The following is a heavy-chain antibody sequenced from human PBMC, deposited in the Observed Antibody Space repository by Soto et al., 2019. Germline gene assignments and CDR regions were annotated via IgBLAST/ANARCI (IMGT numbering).Heavy chain of an antibody. CDR3: ARKTTDWYFDL. V-gene: IGHV3-66*01. CDR1: GFNVSNNY. CDR2: IYSGGST. Sequence: EVQLVESGGGLVQPGGSLRLSCAASGFNVSNNYMSWVRQAPGKGLEWVSVIYSGGSTYYADSVKGRFTISRDNSKNAVYLQLNSLRAEDTAVFYCARKTTDWYFDLGGRGTLVTVSS. J-gene: IGHJ2*01.